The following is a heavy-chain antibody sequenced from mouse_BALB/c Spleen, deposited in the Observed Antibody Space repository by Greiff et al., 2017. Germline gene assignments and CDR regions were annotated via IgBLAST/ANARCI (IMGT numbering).Heavy chain of an antibody. CDR2: ISSGGGST. CDR1: GFAFSSYD. Sequence: EVQLVESGGGLVKPGGSLKLSCAASGFAFSSYDMSWVRQTPEKRLEWVAYISSGGGSTYYPDTVKGRFTISRDNAKNTLYLQMSSLKSEDTAMYYYARHYYGSSYDWFAYWGQGTLVTVSA. CDR3: ARHYYGSSYDWFAY. D-gene: IGHD1-1*01. V-gene: IGHV5-12-1*01. J-gene: IGHJ3*01.